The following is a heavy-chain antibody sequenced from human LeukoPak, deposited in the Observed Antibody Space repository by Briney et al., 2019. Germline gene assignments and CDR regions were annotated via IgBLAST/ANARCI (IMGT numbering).Heavy chain of an antibody. D-gene: IGHD6-19*01. Sequence: PGGSLRLSCAASGVTLSSYAMHWVRQAPGKGLEYVSAISSNGGSTYYANSVKGRFTISRDNSKNTLYLQMGSLRAEDMAVYYCARSAVAEFRFDYWGQGTLVTVSS. J-gene: IGHJ4*02. CDR1: GVTLSSYA. V-gene: IGHV3-64*01. CDR3: ARSAVAEFRFDY. CDR2: ISSNGGST.